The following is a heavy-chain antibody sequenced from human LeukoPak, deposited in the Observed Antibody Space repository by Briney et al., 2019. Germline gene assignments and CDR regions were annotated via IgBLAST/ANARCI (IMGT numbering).Heavy chain of an antibody. CDR3: ARALYYFDY. J-gene: IGHJ4*02. CDR1: GFTVSSDY. CDR2: INSGDST. Sequence: GGSLILSCAVSGFTVSSDYMGWVRQAPGKGLEWVSLINSGDSTSYADSVKGRFTISRHNSKNTLYLQMNSLRTEDTAVYYCARALYYFDYWGQGTLVTVSS. V-gene: IGHV3-53*04.